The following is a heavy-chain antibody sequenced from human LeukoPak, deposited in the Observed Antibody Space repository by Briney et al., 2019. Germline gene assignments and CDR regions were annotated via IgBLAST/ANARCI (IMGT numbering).Heavy chain of an antibody. V-gene: IGHV5-10-1*01. J-gene: IGHJ6*02. D-gene: IGHD2-8*01. CDR2: IDPSDSYT. CDR3: ARPMAGSGGYYYYDMDV. CDR1: GYTFTSYW. Sequence: GESLKISCKGSGYTFTSYWISWVRQMPGKGLEWMGSIDPSDSYTNYSPSFQGHVTISADKSISTAYLQWSSLKASDTATYYCARPMAGSGGYYYYDMDVWGQGTTVTVSS.